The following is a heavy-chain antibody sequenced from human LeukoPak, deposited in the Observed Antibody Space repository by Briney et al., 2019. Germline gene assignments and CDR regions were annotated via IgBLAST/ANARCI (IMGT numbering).Heavy chain of an antibody. CDR3: ARGPLYDSTYYYGMDV. V-gene: IGHV4-34*01. J-gene: IGHJ6*02. CDR2: INHSGST. Sequence: SETQSLTCAVYGGSFSGYYWRWIRQPPGKGLEWIGEINHSGSTNYNPSLKSRVTISVDTSKNQFSLKLSSVTAADTAVYYCARGPLYDSTYYYGMDVWGQGTTVTVSS. CDR1: GGSFSGYY. D-gene: IGHD3-16*01.